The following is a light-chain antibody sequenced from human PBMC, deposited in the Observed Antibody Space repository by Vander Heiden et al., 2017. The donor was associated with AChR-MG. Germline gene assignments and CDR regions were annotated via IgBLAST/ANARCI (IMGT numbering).Light chain of an antibody. J-gene: IGKJ1*01. V-gene: IGKV3-15*01. CDR2: GAS. Sequence: VMTQSPATLSVSPGESVTLSCRASQDVNSNLAWYQQKPGQAPRLLIYGASTRATGLPARFSGSGSGTDFTLTISSLQSEDFAIYYCQQYNNWPRTFGRGTKVEIK. CDR3: QQYNNWPRT. CDR1: QDVNSN.